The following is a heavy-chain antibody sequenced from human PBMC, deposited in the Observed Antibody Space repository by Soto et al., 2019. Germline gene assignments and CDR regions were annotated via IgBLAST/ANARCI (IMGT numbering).Heavy chain of an antibody. V-gene: IGHV3-7*01. CDR1: GFTFSRFW. Sequence: EVQLVESGGGLVQPGGSLRLSCAVSGFTFSRFWISWVRQAPGKGLEWVANIDQEGRQKYYVDSVKGRFTISRDNAKNSLFLQMNSLRVEDTAFYYCLCDYDRKGGYWGQGTLVTVSS. J-gene: IGHJ4*02. D-gene: IGHD5-12*01. CDR2: IDQEGRQK. CDR3: LCDYDRKGGY.